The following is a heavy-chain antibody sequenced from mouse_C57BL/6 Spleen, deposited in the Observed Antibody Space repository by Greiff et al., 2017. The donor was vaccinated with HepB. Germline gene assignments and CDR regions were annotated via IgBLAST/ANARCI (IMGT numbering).Heavy chain of an antibody. CDR2: IGPKSGDT. CDR1: GYTFTSYW. V-gene: IGHV1-72*01. J-gene: IGHJ2*01. CDR3: ARVGLLPHFYFGD. Sequence: VQLQQSGAELVKPGASVKLSCKASGYTFTSYWMHWVKQRPGRGLEWIGRIGPKSGDTKYNEKFKGKATLTVDKPSSTAYMQLSSLTSEDSAVYYCARVGLLPHFYFGDWGQGTTVTVSS. D-gene: IGHD2-3*01.